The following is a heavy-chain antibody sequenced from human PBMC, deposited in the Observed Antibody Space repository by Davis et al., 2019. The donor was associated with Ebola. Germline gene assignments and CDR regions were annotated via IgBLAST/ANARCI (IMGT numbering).Heavy chain of an antibody. J-gene: IGHJ4*02. D-gene: IGHD3-3*01. CDR2: IYPADSDT. V-gene: IGHV5-51*01. CDR1: GYSFTSYW. CDR3: ARFLEWKADY. Sequence: GESLKISCKGSGYSFTSYWISWVRQMPGEGLEWMGIIYPADSDTRYSPSFQGQVTISADKSITTAYLQWSSLKASDTAMYYCARFLEWKADYWGQGTLVTVSS.